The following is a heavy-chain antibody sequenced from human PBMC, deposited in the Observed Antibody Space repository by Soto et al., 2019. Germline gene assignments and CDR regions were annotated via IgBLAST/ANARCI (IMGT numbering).Heavy chain of an antibody. D-gene: IGHD4-17*01. CDR2: LHSPRSP. Sequence: LSLTCTVSGDSVSKYYWTWLRPPAGTGLSWLGRLHSPRSPNSNPSLPSRVTMSVDTSKPPFSLKLNLTSVTAADTAVYYCARSPAYGDYANLDTWGQGTLVTVSS. V-gene: IGHV4-4*07. CDR1: GDSVSKYY. J-gene: IGHJ5*02. CDR3: ARSPAYGDYANLDT.